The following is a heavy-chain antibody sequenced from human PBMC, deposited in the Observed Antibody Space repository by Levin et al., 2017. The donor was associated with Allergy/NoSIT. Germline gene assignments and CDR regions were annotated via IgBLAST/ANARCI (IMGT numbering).Heavy chain of an antibody. CDR2: IYYSGST. J-gene: IGHJ4*02. CDR3: ARVRGKCSGGSCYSGVDY. D-gene: IGHD2-15*01. V-gene: IGHV4-59*01. CDR1: GGSISSYY. Sequence: GSLRLSCTVSGGSISSYYWSWIRQPPGKGLEWIGYIYYSGSTNYNPSLKSRVTISVDTSKNQFSLKLSSVTAADTAVYYCARVRGKCSGGSCYSGVDYWGQGTLVTVSS.